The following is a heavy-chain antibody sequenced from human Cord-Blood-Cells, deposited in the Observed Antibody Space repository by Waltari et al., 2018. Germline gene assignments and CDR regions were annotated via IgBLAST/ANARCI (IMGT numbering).Heavy chain of an antibody. CDR2: YNPNSGGT. V-gene: IGHV1-2*06. CDR3: ARDRSDAFDI. Sequence: VQLVQSGAEVKKPGASVKVSCKSSGYTFPGSYSHWVRPAPGQGLEWRGRYNPNSGGTNYAQKFQGRVNMTRDTSISTAYMELSRLRSDDTAVYYCARDRSDAFDIWGQGTMVTVSS. CDR1: GYTFPGSY. J-gene: IGHJ3*02.